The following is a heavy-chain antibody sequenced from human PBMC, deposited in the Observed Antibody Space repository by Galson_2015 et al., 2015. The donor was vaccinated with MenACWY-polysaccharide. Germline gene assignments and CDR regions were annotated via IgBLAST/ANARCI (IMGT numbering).Heavy chain of an antibody. D-gene: IGHD4-17*01. CDR1: GYTFTSYG. J-gene: IGHJ6*02. CDR2: ISSYNGNT. Sequence: SVKVSCKASGYTFTSYGISWVRQAPGQGLDWMGWISSYNGNTNYAQKLQGRVTFTVDKSASTAYMELRSLISDDTAVYYCARDLWVTVTRLNYYGMDVWGQGTTVTVSS. CDR3: ARDLWVTVTRLNYYGMDV. V-gene: IGHV1-18*01.